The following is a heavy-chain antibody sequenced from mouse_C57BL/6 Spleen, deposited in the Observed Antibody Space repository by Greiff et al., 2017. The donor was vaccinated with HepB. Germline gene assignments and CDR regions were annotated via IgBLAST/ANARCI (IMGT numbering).Heavy chain of an antibody. J-gene: IGHJ3*01. CDR3: TRSDSNYGFSY. CDR2: IDPETGGT. V-gene: IGHV1-15*01. Sequence: QVQLQQSGAELVRPGASVTLSCKASGYTFTDYEMHWVKQTPVHGLEWIGAIDPETGGTAYNQKFKGKAILTADKSSSTAYMELRSLTSEDSAVYYCTRSDSNYGFSYWGQGTLVTVSA. D-gene: IGHD2-5*01. CDR1: GYTFTDYE.